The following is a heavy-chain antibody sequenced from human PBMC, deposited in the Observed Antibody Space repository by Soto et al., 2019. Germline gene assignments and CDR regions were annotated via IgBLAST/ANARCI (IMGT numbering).Heavy chain of an antibody. D-gene: IGHD6-13*01. J-gene: IGHJ4*02. CDR3: ATDQGIY. V-gene: IGHV3-33*01. CDR2: IWYDGSDK. Sequence: QVQLVESEGGVVQPGRSLRLSCAASGFTFSNYGMHWVRQAPGKGLEWVSVIWYDGSDKYYADSVKGRFTISRDNSKNTLYLQMNGLRTEDTAVYYCATDQGIYWGQGTLVTVSS. CDR1: GFTFSNYG.